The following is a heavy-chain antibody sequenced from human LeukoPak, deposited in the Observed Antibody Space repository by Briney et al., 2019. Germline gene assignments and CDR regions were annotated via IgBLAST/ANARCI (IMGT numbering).Heavy chain of an antibody. D-gene: IGHD5-24*01. J-gene: IGHJ4*02. Sequence: SETLSLTCTVSGGSISSYYWSWIRQPAGKGLEWIGRIYTSGSTNYNPPLKSRVTMSVDTSKNQFSLKLSSVTAADTAVYYCARDWDGYKGGYYFDYWGQGTLVTVSS. CDR3: ARDWDGYKGGYYFDY. CDR2: IYTSGST. CDR1: GGSISSYY. V-gene: IGHV4-4*07.